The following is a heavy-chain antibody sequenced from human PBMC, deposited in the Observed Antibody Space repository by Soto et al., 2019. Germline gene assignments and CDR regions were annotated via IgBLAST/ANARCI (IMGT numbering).Heavy chain of an antibody. D-gene: IGHD2-21*02. CDR3: AHRLIHGGDWSYGDFDY. CDR1: GFSLGTSGVG. J-gene: IGHJ4*02. V-gene: IGHV2-5*02. CDR2: IYLDDDK. Sequence: QITLKETGPTLVEPTQTLTLTCSFPGFSLGTSGVGVGWIRQPPGKALEYLALIYLDDDKRYNPYLKSRLTIVKDTPKNQVDLTRTNVHPVDTATYFCAHRLIHGGDWSYGDFDYLGQGTQVTLSS.